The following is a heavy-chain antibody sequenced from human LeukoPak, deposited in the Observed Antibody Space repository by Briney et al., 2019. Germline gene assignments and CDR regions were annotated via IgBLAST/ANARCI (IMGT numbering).Heavy chain of an antibody. V-gene: IGHV5-51*01. CDR3: ARCPRRFGELYYFDY. Sequence: GESLKISCRGSGYSFTSYWISWVRQMPGKGLEWMGIIYPGDSDTRYSPSFQGQVTISADKSISTAYLQWSSLKASDTAMYYCARCPRRFGELYYFDYWGQGTLVTVSS. D-gene: IGHD3-10*01. CDR1: GYSFTSYW. J-gene: IGHJ4*02. CDR2: IYPGDSDT.